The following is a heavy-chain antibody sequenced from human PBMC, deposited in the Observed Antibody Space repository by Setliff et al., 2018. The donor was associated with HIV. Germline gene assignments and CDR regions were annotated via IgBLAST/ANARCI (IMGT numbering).Heavy chain of an antibody. D-gene: IGHD6-19*01. J-gene: IGHJ6*02. CDR1: GFTFDDYV. Sequence: GGSLRLSCAASGFTFDDYVMSWVRQAPGKGLEWVSGVNWSGGSTGYADSVKGRFTISRDNAENSLYLQMNSLRAEDTAFYYCAKDTYSTGWYTTDFYYYGMEVWGQGTTVTVSS. V-gene: IGHV3-20*04. CDR3: AKDTYSTGWYTTDFYYYGMEV. CDR2: VNWSGGST.